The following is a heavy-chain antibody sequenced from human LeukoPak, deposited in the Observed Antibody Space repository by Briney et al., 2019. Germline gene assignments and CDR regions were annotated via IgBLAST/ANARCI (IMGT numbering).Heavy chain of an antibody. CDR3: ARDLDSGCDWIYYYYYGMDV. J-gene: IGHJ6*02. D-gene: IGHD5-12*01. V-gene: IGHV1-18*01. CDR2: ISAYNGNT. Sequence: ASVKVSCKASGYTFTSYGISCVRQAPGQGLEWMGWISAYNGNTNYAQKLRGRVTMTTDTSTSTAYMELRSLRSDDTAVYYCARDLDSGCDWIYYYYYGMDVWGQGTTVTVSS. CDR1: GYTFTSYG.